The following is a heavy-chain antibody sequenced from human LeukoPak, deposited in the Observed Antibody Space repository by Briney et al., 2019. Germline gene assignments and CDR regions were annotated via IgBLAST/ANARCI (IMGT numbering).Heavy chain of an antibody. CDR3: ARDRGSSWSRAEYFQH. Sequence: ASVKVSCKASGGTFSSYAISWVRQAPGQGLEWMGGIIPIFGTANYAQKFQGRVTITADESTSTAYMELSSLRSEDTAVYYCARDRGSSWSRAEYFQHWGQGTLVTVSS. D-gene: IGHD6-13*01. J-gene: IGHJ1*01. CDR2: IIPIFGTA. CDR1: GGTFSSYA. V-gene: IGHV1-69*01.